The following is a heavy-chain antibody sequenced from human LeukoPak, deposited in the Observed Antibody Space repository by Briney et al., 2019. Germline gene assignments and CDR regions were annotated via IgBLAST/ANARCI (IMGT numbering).Heavy chain of an antibody. V-gene: IGHV1-46*01. D-gene: IGHD2-8*01. CDR2: INPSGGGT. CDR1: RYTFTSYY. CDR3: ARDMLAVPSNWFDP. Sequence: ASVKVSCKASRYTFTSYYIHWVRQAPGQGLEWMGVINPSGGGTSYAQKFQGRVTMTRDTSTSTVYMDLRSLRSEDTAVYFCARDMLAVPSNWFDPWGQGTLVTVSP. J-gene: IGHJ5*02.